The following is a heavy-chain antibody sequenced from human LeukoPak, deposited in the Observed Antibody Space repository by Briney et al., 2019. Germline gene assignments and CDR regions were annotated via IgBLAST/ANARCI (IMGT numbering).Heavy chain of an antibody. Sequence: GASVKISCKASGYTFTGYINWVRQAPGQAPEWVGWVNPNTGGTRYAQKFQGGVTMTRDTSITTAFMELRGLTFDDTAVFYCVREAGPLDWGQGTLVTVSS. J-gene: IGHJ4*02. V-gene: IGHV1-2*02. CDR3: VREAGPLD. CDR2: VNPNTGGT. CDR1: GYTFTGY.